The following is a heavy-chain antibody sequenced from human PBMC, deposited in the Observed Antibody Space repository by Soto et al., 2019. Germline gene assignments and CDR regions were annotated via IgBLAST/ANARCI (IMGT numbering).Heavy chain of an antibody. CDR2: ISYDGSNK. CDR1: GFTFSSYG. CDR3: AKDLGRITISRVDDAFDI. J-gene: IGHJ3*02. V-gene: IGHV3-30*18. D-gene: IGHD3-9*01. Sequence: QVQLVESGGGVVQPGRSLRLSCAASGFTFSSYGMHWVRQAPGQGLEWVAVISYDGSNKYYADSVKGRFTISRDNSKNTLYLHMNSLRAEDTAVYYCAKDLGRITISRVDDAFDIWGQGTMVTVSS.